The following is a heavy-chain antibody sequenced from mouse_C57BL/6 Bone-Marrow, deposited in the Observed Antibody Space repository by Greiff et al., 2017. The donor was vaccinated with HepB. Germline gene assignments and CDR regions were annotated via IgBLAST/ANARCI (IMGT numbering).Heavy chain of an antibody. D-gene: IGHD1-1*01. V-gene: IGHV5-4*01. CDR3: ARAPYYYGSSSFGY. CDR1: GFTFSSYA. Sequence: EVQLVESGGGLVKPGGSLKLSCAASGFTFSSYAMSWVRQTPEKRLEWVATISDGGSYTYYPDNVKGRFTISRDNANNNLYLQMSHLKSEDTAMYYCARAPYYYGSSSFGYWGQGTTLTVSS. J-gene: IGHJ2*01. CDR2: ISDGGSYT.